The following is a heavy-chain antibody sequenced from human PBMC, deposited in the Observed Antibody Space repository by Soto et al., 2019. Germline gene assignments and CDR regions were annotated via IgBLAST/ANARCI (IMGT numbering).Heavy chain of an antibody. CDR3: ARVAAEQWLVRGEDY. CDR2: IIPILGIA. CDR1: GGTFSSYT. D-gene: IGHD6-19*01. Sequence: QVQLVQSGAEVKKPGSSVKVSCKASGGTFSSYTISWVRQAPGQGLEWMGRIIPILGIANYAQKFQGRVTITAEKSTSTAYMELSSLRSEDTAVYYCARVAAEQWLVRGEDYWGQGTLVTVSS. J-gene: IGHJ4*02. V-gene: IGHV1-69*02.